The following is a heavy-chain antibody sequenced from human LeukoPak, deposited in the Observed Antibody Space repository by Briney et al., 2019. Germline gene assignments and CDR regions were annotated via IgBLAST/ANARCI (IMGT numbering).Heavy chain of an antibody. D-gene: IGHD5-12*01. CDR3: ARGGPYSGYDYGSWYMDV. CDR1: GGTFSSYA. CDR2: IIPIFGTA. Sequence: SVKVSCKASGGTFSSYAISWVRQAPGQGLEWMRGIIPIFGTANYAQKFQGRVTITTDESTSTAYMELSSLRSEDTAVYYCARGGPYSGYDYGSWYMDVWGKGTTVTVSS. J-gene: IGHJ6*03. V-gene: IGHV1-69*05.